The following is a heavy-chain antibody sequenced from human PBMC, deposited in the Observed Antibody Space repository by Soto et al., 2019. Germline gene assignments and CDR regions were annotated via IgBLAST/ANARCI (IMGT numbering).Heavy chain of an antibody. CDR3: ERGGYDSPEPYYFYGMDV. CDR2: ISSSGSTI. J-gene: IGHJ6*02. CDR1: GFTFSSYE. V-gene: IGHV3-48*03. Sequence: EVQLVESGGGLVQPGGSLRLSCAASGFTFSSYEMNWVRQAPGKGLEWVSYISSSGSTIYYADSVKGRFTISRDNAKNSLYLQMNSLRAEDTAVYYCERGGYDSPEPYYFYGMDVWGQGTTVTVSS. D-gene: IGHD2-2*01.